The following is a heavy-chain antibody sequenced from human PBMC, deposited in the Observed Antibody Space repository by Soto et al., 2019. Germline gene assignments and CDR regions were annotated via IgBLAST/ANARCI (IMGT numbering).Heavy chain of an antibody. CDR2: IHSDGSGT. V-gene: IGHV3-74*01. CDR1: GFTFSRYP. D-gene: IGHD2-2*01. J-gene: IGHJ6*02. Sequence: EVQLVESGGGLVQPGGSLRLSCAASGFTFSRYPMHWVRQAPGKGLVWVSRIHSDGSGTTYADSVKGRFTISRDNAKNTLYLQMNSLRAEDTALHYCARGTIYGLDVWGQGTTVTVSS. CDR3: ARGTIYGLDV.